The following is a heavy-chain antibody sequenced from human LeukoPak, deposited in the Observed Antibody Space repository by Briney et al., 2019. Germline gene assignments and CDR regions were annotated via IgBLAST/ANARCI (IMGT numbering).Heavy chain of an antibody. J-gene: IGHJ4*02. CDR1: GFSLSSYE. D-gene: IGHD3-10*01. CDR3: ARVWPFDY. V-gene: IGHV3-48*03. CDR2: ISSSGSII. Sequence: PGGALRLSCIAPGFSLSSYERNWGRQAPRGGRWWGSYISSSGSIIYYADSVKGRFTISRDNAKNSLYRQMNSLRAEDTAVYYCARVWPFDYWGQGTLVTVSS.